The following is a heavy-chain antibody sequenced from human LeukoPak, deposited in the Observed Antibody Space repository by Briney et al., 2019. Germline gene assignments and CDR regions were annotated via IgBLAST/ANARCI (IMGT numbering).Heavy chain of an antibody. CDR1: GFTFSSYG. V-gene: IGHV3-30*03. CDR3: ARGYYYDSSGYKGYIDY. CDR2: ISYDGSNK. Sequence: PGGSLRLSCAASGFTFSSYGMHWVRQAPGKGLEWVAVISYDGSNKYYADSVKGRFTISRDNSKNTLYLQMNSLRAEDTAVYYCARGYYYDSSGYKGYIDYWGQGTLVTVSS. J-gene: IGHJ4*02. D-gene: IGHD3-22*01.